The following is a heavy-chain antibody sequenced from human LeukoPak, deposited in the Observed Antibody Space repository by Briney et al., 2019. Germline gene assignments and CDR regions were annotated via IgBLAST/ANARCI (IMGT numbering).Heavy chain of an antibody. CDR3: ARHSVKPGTACAFVI. V-gene: IGHV4-59*08. D-gene: IGHD6-13*01. J-gene: IGHJ3*02. CDR1: GGSTRDYY. CDR2: IYFSGRT. Sequence: LETLSLTCTVSGGSTRDYYWSWVRQPPGKGRERRGDIYFSGRTHYTPCLKSRDTTSVETPKNPLSLKLCSVSAADTGVYYCARHSVKPGTACAFVIWGEGRIVTVSS.